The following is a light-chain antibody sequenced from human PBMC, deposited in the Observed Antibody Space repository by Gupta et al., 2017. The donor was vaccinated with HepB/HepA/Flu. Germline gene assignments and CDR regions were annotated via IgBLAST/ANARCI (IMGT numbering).Light chain of an antibody. CDR3: CSYAGSYTYG. J-gene: IGLJ1*01. CDR1: SSDVGGYNY. CDR2: DVS. V-gene: IGLV2-11*01. Sequence: SALTQPRSVSGSPGQSVTISCTGTSSDVGGYNYVCGYQQHPGKATKLMIYDVSKRPSGVPDSFSGSKSGNTASLTISGLQAEDEADYYGCSYAGSYTYGFGTGTKVTVL.